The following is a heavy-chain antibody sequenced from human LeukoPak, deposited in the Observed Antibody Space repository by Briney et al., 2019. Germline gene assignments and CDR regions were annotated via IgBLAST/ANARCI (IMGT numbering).Heavy chain of an antibody. D-gene: IGHD2-2*01. CDR3: AKGSVAVPAAVFY. CDR2: IRYDGSNK. J-gene: IGHJ4*02. V-gene: IGHV3-30*02. Sequence: GGSLRLSCAASGFTFSSYGMHWVRQAPGKGLEWVAFIRYDGSNKCYADSVKGRFTISRDNSKNTLYLQMNSLRAEDTAVYYCAKGSVAVPAAVFYWGQGTLVTVSS. CDR1: GFTFSSYG.